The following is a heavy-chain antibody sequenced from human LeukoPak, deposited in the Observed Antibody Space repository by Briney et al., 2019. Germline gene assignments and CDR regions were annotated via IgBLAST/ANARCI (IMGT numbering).Heavy chain of an antibody. CDR2: IYYSGAT. D-gene: IGHD3/OR15-3a*01. V-gene: IGHV4-59*01. Sequence: SETLSLTCTVSGGSLSSYFWSWIRQPPVKGLEWIGYIYYSGATNYNPSLRSRVTISRDTSKNQFSLKVTSLTAADTAVYYCARGRSLDWLIDAFDIWGQGTLVTVSS. CDR3: ARGRSLDWLIDAFDI. CDR1: GGSLSSYF. J-gene: IGHJ3*02.